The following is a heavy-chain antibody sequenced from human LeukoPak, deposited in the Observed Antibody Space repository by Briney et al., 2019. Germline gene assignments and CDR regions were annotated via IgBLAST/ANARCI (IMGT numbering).Heavy chain of an antibody. CDR2: INPNSGGT. J-gene: IGHJ6*03. V-gene: IGHV1-2*02. Sequence: ASVKVSCKASGYTLTGYYMNWVRQAPGQGLEWMGWINPNSGGTNYAQKFQGRVTMTRDTSISTAYMELSRLRSDDTAVYYCARDLGQWLANYYYMDVWGKGTTVTISS. CDR1: GYTLTGYY. CDR3: ARDLGQWLANYYYMDV. D-gene: IGHD6-19*01.